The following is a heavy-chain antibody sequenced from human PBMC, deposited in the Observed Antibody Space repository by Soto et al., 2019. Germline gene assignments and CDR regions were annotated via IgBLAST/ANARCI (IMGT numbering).Heavy chain of an antibody. Sequence: SETLSLTCTVSGGSISSGGYYWGWIRQHPGKGLEWIGYIYYSGSTYYNPSLKSRVTISVDTSKNQFSLKLSSVTAADTAVYYCARVSYGDSSFDYWGQGTLVTVSS. J-gene: IGHJ4*02. CDR3: ARVSYGDSSFDY. CDR1: GGSISSGGYY. V-gene: IGHV4-31*03. CDR2: IYYSGST. D-gene: IGHD4-17*01.